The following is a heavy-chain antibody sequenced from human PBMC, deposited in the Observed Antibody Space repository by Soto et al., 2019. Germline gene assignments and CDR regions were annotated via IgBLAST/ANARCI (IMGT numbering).Heavy chain of an antibody. J-gene: IGHJ6*02. CDR3: AKLCGSYSYYYGMDV. D-gene: IGHD1-26*01. Sequence: EVQLLESGGGLVQPGGSLRLSCAASGFTVSSYAMSWVRQAPGKGLEWVSAISGSGGSTYYADSVKGRFTISRDNSKNTLYLQMNSLRAEDTAVYYCAKLCGSYSYYYGMDVWGQGTTVTVSS. V-gene: IGHV3-23*01. CDR2: ISGSGGST. CDR1: GFTVSSYA.